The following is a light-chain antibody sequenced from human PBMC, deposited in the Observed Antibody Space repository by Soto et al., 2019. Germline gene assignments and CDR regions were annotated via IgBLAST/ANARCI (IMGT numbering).Light chain of an antibody. V-gene: IGKV1-12*01. CDR1: QDVNTW. J-gene: IGKJ4*01. CDR3: QQANSLMVT. Sequence: DIPLTQSPSSVSASVGDRVTITCRASQDVNTWLAWYQQKSGRAPKLLIYAASRLHSGVPSRFSGSGFGTDFSLTITSLQPEDFATYYCQQANSLMVTFGGGTKVDIK. CDR2: AAS.